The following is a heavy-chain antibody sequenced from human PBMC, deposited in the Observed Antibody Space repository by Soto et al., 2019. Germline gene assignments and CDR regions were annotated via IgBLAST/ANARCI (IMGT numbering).Heavy chain of an antibody. CDR3: ARHPAVVLVPEALWFDP. V-gene: IGHV4-39*01. D-gene: IGHD2-2*01. CDR1: GGSISSSSYY. Sequence: QLQLQESVPGLVKPSENLSLTCTVSGGSISSSSYYWGWIRQPPGKGLEWIGSIYYSGSSYYNPSLKSRVTISVKTTKNQFSLRLSSVTAADTAVYYCARHPAVVLVPEALWFDPWGQGTLVTVSS. J-gene: IGHJ5*02. CDR2: IYYSGSS.